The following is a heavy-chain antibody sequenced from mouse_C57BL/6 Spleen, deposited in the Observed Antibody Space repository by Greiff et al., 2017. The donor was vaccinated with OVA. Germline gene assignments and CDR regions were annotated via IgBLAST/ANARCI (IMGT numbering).Heavy chain of an antibody. J-gene: IGHJ3*01. CDR3: ARHGDYYGSSYEGFAD. CDR2: ISRGGGNT. Sequence: EVKVVESGGGLVKPGGSVKLSCAASGFTFSSYTMTWVRQTPGKRLEWVATISRGGGNTYYPDSVKGRFTISRATSKNTPYLQLSSLTSEDTTLYYCARHGDYYGSSYEGFADWGKGTLVTVSA. CDR1: GFTFSSYT. V-gene: IGHV5-9*01. D-gene: IGHD1-1*01.